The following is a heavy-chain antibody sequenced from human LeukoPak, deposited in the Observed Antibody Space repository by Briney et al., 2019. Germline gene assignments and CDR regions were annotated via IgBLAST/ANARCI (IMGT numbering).Heavy chain of an antibody. J-gene: IGHJ4*02. Sequence: GGSLRLSCAASGFTFSSYWMPWVRQVPGKGLVWVSRIKDDDSDTDYADSVKGRFTISRDNAKNTLFLQMNSLRVEDTAVYYCTTISPDYWGQGNLVTVSP. V-gene: IGHV3-74*01. CDR3: TTISPDY. CDR1: GFTFSSYW. D-gene: IGHD5-12*01. CDR2: IKDDDSDT.